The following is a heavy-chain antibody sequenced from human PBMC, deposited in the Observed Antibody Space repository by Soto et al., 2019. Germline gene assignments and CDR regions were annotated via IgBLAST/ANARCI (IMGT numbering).Heavy chain of an antibody. CDR2: INPGSGVT. CDR1: GYTFTKYH. Sequence: ASVKVSCKASGYTFTKYHMHWVRQAPGQGLEWMGWINPGSGVTNQAQKFQGRVTMTRDTSITTTYMELNSLTSDDTAVYYCARVAGHKNARFDTWGQGALVTVSS. D-gene: IGHD1-1*01. J-gene: IGHJ4*02. CDR3: ARVAGHKNARFDT. V-gene: IGHV1-2*02.